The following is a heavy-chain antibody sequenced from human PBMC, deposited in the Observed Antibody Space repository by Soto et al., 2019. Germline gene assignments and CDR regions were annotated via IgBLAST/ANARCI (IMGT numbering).Heavy chain of an antibody. CDR2: ILVGGST. V-gene: IGHV3-23*01. CDR1: GFICIRYD. Sequence: GGSLRLSCAASGFICIRYDMSWVRQAPGKGLEWVSTILVGGSTHYPDSVKGRFTISRDNSKNTVFLQMNSLTAGDTAVYYCAKATATGGGAFDICGQGTMVTVSS. J-gene: IGHJ3*02. D-gene: IGHD2-8*02. CDR3: AKATATGGGAFDI.